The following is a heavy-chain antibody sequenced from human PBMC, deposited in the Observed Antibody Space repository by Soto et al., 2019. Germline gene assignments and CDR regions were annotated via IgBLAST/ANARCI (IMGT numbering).Heavy chain of an antibody. CDR2: VPSDGRDV. V-gene: IGHV3-74*01. Sequence: GGSLRLSCEASGFNFRDFWMHWVRQPPGKGPEWVSNVPSDGRDVSYADSVRGRFTISRDDARNTLYLQMSDLRVEDTAIYYCTRDDSGLGVDYWGQGTQVTVSS. D-gene: IGHD3-16*01. J-gene: IGHJ4*02. CDR3: TRDDSGLGVDY. CDR1: GFNFRDFW.